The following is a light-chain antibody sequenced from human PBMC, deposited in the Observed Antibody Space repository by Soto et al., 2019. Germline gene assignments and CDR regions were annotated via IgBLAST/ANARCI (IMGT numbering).Light chain of an antibody. CDR3: QQRNNWPRST. CDR2: EAS. J-gene: IGKJ5*01. V-gene: IGKV3-11*01. CDR1: QSVWTY. Sequence: EIVLTQSPATLSLYPGERATLSCSSSQSVWTYLAWYQQKRGQAPRLLRYEASNRASGVPARFSGSGSGTDFTLTISSLEPEDFAVYYCQQRNNWPRSTFGQGTRLEIK.